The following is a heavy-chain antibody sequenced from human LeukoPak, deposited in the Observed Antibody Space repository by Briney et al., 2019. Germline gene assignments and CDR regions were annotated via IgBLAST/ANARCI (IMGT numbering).Heavy chain of an antibody. D-gene: IGHD6-19*01. CDR2: IRYGGSDK. V-gene: IGHV3-30*02. J-gene: IGHJ4*02. CDR1: GFTFSTYG. CDR3: GRALEGRSGWFGEDFDF. Sequence: GGSLRLSCTASGFTFSTYGMHWLRQAPGRGLEWVAFIRYGGSDKYYAASVKGRFTISRDNSKNTLSLQMNSLRAEDTAVYYCGRALEGRSGWFGEDFDFWGQGTLVTVSS.